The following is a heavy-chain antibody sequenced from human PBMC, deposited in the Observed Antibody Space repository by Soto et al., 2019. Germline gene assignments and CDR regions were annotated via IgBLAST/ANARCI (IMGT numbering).Heavy chain of an antibody. CDR3: ARDGKDIVLMVYATGVTQDWFDP. J-gene: IGHJ5*02. Sequence: GESLKISCAASGFTFSSYSMNWVRQAPGKGLEWVSSISSSSSYIYYADSVKGRFTISRDNAKNSLYLQMNSLRAEDTAVYYCARDGKDIVLMVYATGVTQDWFDPWGQGTLVTVSS. V-gene: IGHV3-21*01. CDR1: GFTFSSYS. D-gene: IGHD2-8*01. CDR2: ISSSSSYI.